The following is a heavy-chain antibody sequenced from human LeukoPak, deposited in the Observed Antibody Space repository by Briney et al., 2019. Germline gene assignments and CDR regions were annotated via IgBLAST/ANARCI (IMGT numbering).Heavy chain of an antibody. D-gene: IGHD3-3*01. CDR3: ARHPKITIFGVVKGDWFDP. V-gene: IGHV4-39*01. CDR1: GGSISSSSYY. J-gene: IGHJ5*02. CDR2: IYYSGST. Sequence: PSETLSLTCTVSGGSISSSSYYWGWIRQPPGKGLEWIGSIYYSGSTYYNPSLKSRVTISVDTSKNQFSLKLSSMTAADTAVYYCARHPKITIFGVVKGDWFDPWGQGTLVTVSS.